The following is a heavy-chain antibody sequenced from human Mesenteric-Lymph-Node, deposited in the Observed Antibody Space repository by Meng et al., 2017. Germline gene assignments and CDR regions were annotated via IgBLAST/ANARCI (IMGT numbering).Heavy chain of an antibody. J-gene: IGHJ1*01. Sequence: GESLKISCKGSGYSFTSYWIGWVRQMPGKGLEWMGIIYPGDSDTRYSPSFQGQVTISADKSISTAYLQWSSLKASDTAMYYCARTVRDYYDSSGYPAEYFQHWGQGTLVTVSS. D-gene: IGHD3-22*01. CDR1: GYSFTSYW. CDR3: ARTVRDYYDSSGYPAEYFQH. CDR2: IYPGDSDT. V-gene: IGHV5-51*01.